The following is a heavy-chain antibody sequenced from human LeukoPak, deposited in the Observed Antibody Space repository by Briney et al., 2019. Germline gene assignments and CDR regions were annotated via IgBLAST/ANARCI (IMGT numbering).Heavy chain of an antibody. V-gene: IGHV1-2*02. J-gene: IGHJ3*02. D-gene: IGHD3-22*01. CDR1: GYTFIGYY. CDR3: ARGGDYYDSSGYYDDAFDI. Sequence: ASVKVSCKASGYTFIGYYVHWVRQAPGQGLEWMGWINSKSGGTNYAQKFQGRIAMTRDTSISTAYMELSRLRSGDTAVYYCARGGDYYDSSGYYDDAFDIWGQGTMVTVSS. CDR2: INSKSGGT.